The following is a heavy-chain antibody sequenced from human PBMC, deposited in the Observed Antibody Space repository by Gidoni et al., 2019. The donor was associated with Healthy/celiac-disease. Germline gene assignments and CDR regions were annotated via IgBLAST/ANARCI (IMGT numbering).Heavy chain of an antibody. Sequence: EVQLVESGGGLVQPGGSLSISCSASGFTFSSYAMHWGRQAPGKGLEYVSAISSNGGSTYYADSVKGRFTISRDNSKNTLYLQMSSLRAEDTAVYYCVKDVLRYFDWLSGWGQGTLVTVSS. V-gene: IGHV3-64D*06. D-gene: IGHD3-9*01. CDR2: ISSNGGST. CDR3: VKDVLRYFDWLSG. J-gene: IGHJ4*02. CDR1: GFTFSSYA.